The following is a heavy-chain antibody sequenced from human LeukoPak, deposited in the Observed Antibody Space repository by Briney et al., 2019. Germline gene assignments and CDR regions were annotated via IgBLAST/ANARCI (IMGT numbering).Heavy chain of an antibody. CDR1: GYTFTSYD. CDR2: MNPNSGNT. Sequence: GASVKVSCKASGYTFTSYDINWVRQATGQGIEWMGWMNPNSGNTGYAQKFQGRVTMTRNTSISTAYMEPSSLRSEDTAVYYRARGQFLEWLLPGDYYYGMDVWGQGTTVTVSS. CDR3: ARGQFLEWLLPGDYYYGMDV. V-gene: IGHV1-8*01. D-gene: IGHD3-3*01. J-gene: IGHJ6*02.